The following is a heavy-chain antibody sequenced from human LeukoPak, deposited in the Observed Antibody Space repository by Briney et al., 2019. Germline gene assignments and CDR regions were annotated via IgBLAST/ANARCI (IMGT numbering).Heavy chain of an antibody. CDR2: IYSDNT. CDR1: GFTVSSNS. Sequence: SGGSLRLSCTVSGFTVSSNSMSWVRQAPGKGLEWVSFIYSDNTHYSDSVKGRFTISRDNSKNTLYLQMNSLRAEDTAVYYCARSTPGVFEFDYRGQGTLVTVSS. V-gene: IGHV3-53*01. D-gene: IGHD6-13*01. CDR3: ARSTPGVFEFDY. J-gene: IGHJ4*02.